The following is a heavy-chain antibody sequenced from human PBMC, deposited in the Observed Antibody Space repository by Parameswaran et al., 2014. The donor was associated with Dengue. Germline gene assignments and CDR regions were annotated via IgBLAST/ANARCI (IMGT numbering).Heavy chain of an antibody. V-gene: IGHV5-10-1*01. Sequence: GSLRLSCKGSGYDFTSYWISWVRQMPGKGLEWMGRIDPDDVDYTSYSPSFQGHVTLSADKSINTAYLDFSSLKASDTAIYYCAIDGKGSYFDSWGQGTLVTVSS. CDR1: GYDFTSYW. D-gene: IGHD3-9*01. CDR2: IDPDDVDYT. CDR3: AIDGKGSYFDS. J-gene: IGHJ4*02.